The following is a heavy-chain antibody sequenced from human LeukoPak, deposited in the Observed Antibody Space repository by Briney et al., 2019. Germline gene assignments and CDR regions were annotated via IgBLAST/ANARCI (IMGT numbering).Heavy chain of an antibody. Sequence: SETLSLTCAVYGGSFSGYYWSWIRQPPGKGLEWIGEINHSGSTNYNPSLKSRVTISVDTSKNQFSLKLRSVTAADTAVYYCARGSTGTVNFDYWGQGTLVTVSS. CDR1: GGSFSGYY. CDR2: INHSGST. J-gene: IGHJ4*02. CDR3: ARGSTGTVNFDY. V-gene: IGHV4-34*01. D-gene: IGHD1-1*01.